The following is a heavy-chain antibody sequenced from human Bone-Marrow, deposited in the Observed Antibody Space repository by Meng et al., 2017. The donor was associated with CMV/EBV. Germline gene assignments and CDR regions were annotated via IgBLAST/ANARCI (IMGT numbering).Heavy chain of an antibody. V-gene: IGHV3-48*04. J-gene: IGHJ6*02. CDR2: ISSSSSTI. D-gene: IGHD2-2*01. CDR3: ARDTIGYCSSTSCSYYYGMDV. Sequence: GGYLRLACAASGFTLSSNYMSWVRQAPGKGLEWVSYISSSSSTIYYADSVKGRFTISRDNAKNSLYLQMNSLRAEDTAVYYCARDTIGYCSSTSCSYYYGMDVWGQGTTVTVSS. CDR1: GFTLSSNY.